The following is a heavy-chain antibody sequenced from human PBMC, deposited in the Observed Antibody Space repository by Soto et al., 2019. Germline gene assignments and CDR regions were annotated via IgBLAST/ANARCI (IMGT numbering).Heavy chain of an antibody. V-gene: IGHV3-7*03. J-gene: IGHJ6*02. CDR1: GFTFSSYW. CDR3: ARVMSSGWYEWLKYYYYYGMDV. D-gene: IGHD6-19*01. Sequence: PGGSLRLSCAASGFTFSSYWMSWVRQAPGKGLEWVANIKQDGSEKYYVDSVKGRFTISRDNAKNSLYLQMNSLRAEDTAVYYCARVMSSGWYEWLKYYYYYGMDVWGQGTTVTVSS. CDR2: IKQDGSEK.